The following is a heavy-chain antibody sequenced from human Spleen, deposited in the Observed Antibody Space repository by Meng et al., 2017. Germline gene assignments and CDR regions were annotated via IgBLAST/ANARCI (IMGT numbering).Heavy chain of an antibody. CDR2: IYYSGST. D-gene: IGHD2-15*01. CDR1: GGSISSGDYY. CDR3: ARGYCRGGSCYSAPTY. J-gene: IGHJ4*02. Sequence: QVQLQESGPGLVKPSQTLYFTCTVSGGSISSGDYYWSWIRQPPGKGLEWIGYIYYSGSTYYNPSLKGRITISIDTSKNQFSLKLPSVTAADTAVYYCARGYCRGGSCYSAPTYWGQGTLVTVSS. V-gene: IGHV4-30-4*01.